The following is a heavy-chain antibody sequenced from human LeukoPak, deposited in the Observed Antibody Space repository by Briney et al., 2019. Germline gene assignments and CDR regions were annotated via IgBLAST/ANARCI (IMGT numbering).Heavy chain of an antibody. CDR3: AFLVREPQH. Sequence: GGSLRLSCTVSGFPFSTYYMGWLRQPPGKGLEWVAMINNDGSDKSYVDSLEGRFTISRDNAKNSLFLQMSSLTAEDTAVYYCAFLVREPQHWGRGTLVTVSS. CDR2: INNDGSDK. CDR1: GFPFSTYY. V-gene: IGHV3-7*01. J-gene: IGHJ1*01. D-gene: IGHD3-10*01.